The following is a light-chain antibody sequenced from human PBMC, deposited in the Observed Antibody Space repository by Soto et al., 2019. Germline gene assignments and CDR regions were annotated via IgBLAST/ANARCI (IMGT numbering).Light chain of an antibody. V-gene: IGLV1-51*01. CDR3: AAWDDSLSGPAV. Sequence: QSVLTQPPSVSAAPGQKVTISCSGSSSNIGNNYVSWYQQLPGTAPKLLIYDNNKRPSGIPDRFSGSKSGTSASLAISGLRSEDEADYYCAAWDDSLSGPAVFGGGTQLTVL. CDR2: DNN. J-gene: IGLJ7*01. CDR1: SSNIGNNY.